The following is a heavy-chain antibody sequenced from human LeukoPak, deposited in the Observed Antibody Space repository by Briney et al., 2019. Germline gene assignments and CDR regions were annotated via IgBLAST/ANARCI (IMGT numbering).Heavy chain of an antibody. CDR2: FDPEDGET. CDR1: GYTLTELT. V-gene: IGHV1-24*01. Sequence: ASVKVSCKVSGYTLTELTMYWVRQSPGKGLEWMGGFDPEDGETIYAQKFQGRVTMTEDTSTDTAYMELSSLRSEDTAVYYCATAAMIWGANYDYWGQGTLVTVSS. CDR3: ATAAMIWGANYDY. J-gene: IGHJ4*02. D-gene: IGHD3-10*01.